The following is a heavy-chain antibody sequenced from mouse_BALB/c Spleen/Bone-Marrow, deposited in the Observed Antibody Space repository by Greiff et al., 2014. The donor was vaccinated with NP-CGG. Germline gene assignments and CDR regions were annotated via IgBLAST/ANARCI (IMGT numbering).Heavy chain of an antibody. J-gene: IGHJ2*01. CDR1: GFNIKDTY. V-gene: IGHV14-3*02. CDR3: ANCYYGSHFDY. CDR2: IDPANGNT. D-gene: IGHD1-1*01. Sequence: LQESGAALVKPGASVKLSCTASGFNIKDTYMHWVKQRPEQGLEWIGRIDPANGNTKYDPKFQGKATITADTSSNTAYLQLSSLTSEDTAVYYCANCYYGSHFDYWGQGTTLTVSS.